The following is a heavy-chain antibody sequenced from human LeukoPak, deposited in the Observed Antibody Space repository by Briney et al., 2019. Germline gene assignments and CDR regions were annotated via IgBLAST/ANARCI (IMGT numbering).Heavy chain of an antibody. Sequence: ASVKVSCKASGYTFTSYGFNWVRQAPGQGLEWMGWISAYNGNTNSAQKLQGRVTMTTDTSTSTAYMELSRLRSDDTAVYYCATVNSDANYWGQGTLVTVSS. CDR3: ATVNSDANY. CDR2: ISAYNGNT. V-gene: IGHV1-18*01. CDR1: GYTFTSYG. J-gene: IGHJ4*02. D-gene: IGHD6-13*01.